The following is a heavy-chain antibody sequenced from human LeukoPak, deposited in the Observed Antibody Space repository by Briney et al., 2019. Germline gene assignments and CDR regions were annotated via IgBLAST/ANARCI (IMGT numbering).Heavy chain of an antibody. CDR3: ARDPADCSSTSCFTNPILDY. CDR2: IGSNSSYI. CDR1: GFTFSSYS. D-gene: IGHD2-2*01. J-gene: IGHJ4*02. Sequence: GGSLRLSCAASGFTFSSYSMHWVRQAPGKGLEWVSSIGSNSSYIYYADSVKGRFTISRDNAKNSLYLQMNSLRAEDTAVYYCARDPADCSSTSCFTNPILDYWGQGTLVTVSS. V-gene: IGHV3-21*01.